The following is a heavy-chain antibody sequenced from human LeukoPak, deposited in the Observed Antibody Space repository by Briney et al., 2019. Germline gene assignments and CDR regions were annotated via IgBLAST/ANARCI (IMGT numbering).Heavy chain of an antibody. CDR3: ARGRSSHWTYYYYYYMDV. Sequence: ASVKVSCKASGYTFTGYYMHWVRQATGQGLEWMGWMNPNSGNTGYAQKFQGRVTITRNTSISTAYMELSSLRSEDTAVYYCARGRSSHWTYYYYYYMDVWGKGTTVTVSS. J-gene: IGHJ6*03. CDR2: MNPNSGNT. V-gene: IGHV1-8*03. D-gene: IGHD1-1*01. CDR1: GYTFTGYY.